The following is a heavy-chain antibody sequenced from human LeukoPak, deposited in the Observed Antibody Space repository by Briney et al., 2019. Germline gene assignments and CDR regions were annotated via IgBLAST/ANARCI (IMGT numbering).Heavy chain of an antibody. CDR3: ARSESALLEWLLYFDY. CDR1: GGTFSSYA. D-gene: IGHD3-3*01. Sequence: SVKVSCKASGGTFSSYAISWVRQAPGQGLEWMGGIIPIFGTANYAQKFQGRVTITTDESTSTAYMELSSLRSKDTAVYYCARSESALLEWLLYFDYWGQGTLVTVSS. CDR2: IIPIFGTA. J-gene: IGHJ4*02. V-gene: IGHV1-69*05.